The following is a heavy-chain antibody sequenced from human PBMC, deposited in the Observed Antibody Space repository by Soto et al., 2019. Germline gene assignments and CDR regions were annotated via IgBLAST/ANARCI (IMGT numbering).Heavy chain of an antibody. CDR1: GGTFNKYS. CDR2: ITPLFGTP. D-gene: IGHD3-22*01. CDR3: ARQFDYDTSGYYYAY. V-gene: IGHV1-69*13. J-gene: IGHJ4*02. Sequence: SVKVSCKASGGTFNKYSIDWVRQAPGQGLEWMGGITPLFGTPNYAQRFQGRVTISADEVTSTAYMELRSLRSDDTGVYYCARQFDYDTSGYYYAYWGQGTLVTVSS.